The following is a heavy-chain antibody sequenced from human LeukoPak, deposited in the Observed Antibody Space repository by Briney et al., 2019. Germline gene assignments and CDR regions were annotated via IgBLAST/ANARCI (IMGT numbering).Heavy chain of an antibody. J-gene: IGHJ5*02. CDR1: GFTVSTNY. CDR2: LFRGGST. V-gene: IGHV3-53*01. Sequence: GGSLRLSCAASGFTVSTNYMTWVRQAPGKGLEWASVLFRGGSTYYADSVKGRFTISRDDSKNTLYLQMNSLRAEDTAVYYCARGHDTGGYYYPPTWFDPWGQGTLVTVSP. D-gene: IGHD3-22*01. CDR3: ARGHDTGGYYYPPTWFDP.